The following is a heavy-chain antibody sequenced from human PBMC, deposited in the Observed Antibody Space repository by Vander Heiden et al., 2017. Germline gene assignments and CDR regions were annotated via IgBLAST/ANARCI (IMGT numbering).Heavy chain of an antibody. CDR1: GFTFDSYW. D-gene: IGHD2-15*01. CDR2: INSDGSST. CDR3: ARGSVARQFDY. V-gene: IGHV3-74*01. J-gene: IGHJ4*02. Sequence: EVQLVESGGGLVQPGGSLRLSCTASGFTFDSYWMNWVRQAPGKGLVWVSRINSDGSSTYYADSVKGRFTISRDNAKNTLYLQMTSLRAEDRAVYYCARGSVARQFDYWGQGTLVTVSS.